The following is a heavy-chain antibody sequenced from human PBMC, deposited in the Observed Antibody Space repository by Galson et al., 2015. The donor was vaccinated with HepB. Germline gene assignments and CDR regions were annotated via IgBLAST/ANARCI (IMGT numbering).Heavy chain of an antibody. J-gene: IGHJ4*02. CDR3: ARGGMWWCLAY. CDR1: GFTFSTYW. CDR2: IKQDGNEI. Sequence: SLRLSCAASGFTFSTYWMTWVRQAPGKGLESVATIKQDGNEIYYVDSVKGRFTISRDNAKNSLYLEMKSLRAEDAAVYYCARGGMWWCLAYWGQGTLVTVSS. D-gene: IGHD2-21*01. V-gene: IGHV3-7*05.